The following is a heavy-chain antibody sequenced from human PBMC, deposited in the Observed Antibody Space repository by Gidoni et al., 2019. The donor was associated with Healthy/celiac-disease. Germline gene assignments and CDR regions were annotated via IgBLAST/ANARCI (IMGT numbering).Heavy chain of an antibody. Sequence: VQLVESGGGLVKPGGSLRLSCAASGLPFRSSSMHWVRQAPGKGLEWVSSISSSSSYIYYADSVKGRFTISRDNAKNSLYLQMNSLRAEDTAVYYCARDGDYDFWSGYLENYYYMDVWGKGTTVTVSS. J-gene: IGHJ6*03. V-gene: IGHV3-21*01. CDR1: GLPFRSSS. D-gene: IGHD3-3*01. CDR3: ARDGDYDFWSGYLENYYYMDV. CDR2: ISSSSSYI.